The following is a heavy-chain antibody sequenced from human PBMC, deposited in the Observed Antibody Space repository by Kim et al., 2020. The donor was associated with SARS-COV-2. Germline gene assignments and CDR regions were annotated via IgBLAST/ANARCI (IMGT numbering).Heavy chain of an antibody. CDR2: IWYDGSNK. J-gene: IGHJ4*02. CDR3: ARQGCKRTMIVVAGFDH. D-gene: IGHD3-22*01. Sequence: GGSLRLSCAASGFTFSNYGMHWVRQAPGKGLEWVAVIWYDGSNKYYADSVKGRFTISRDNSKNTLYLQMNSLRAEDTAVYYCARQGCKRTMIVVAGFDHWREEPVVSVS. CDR1: GFTFSNYG. V-gene: IGHV3-33*08.